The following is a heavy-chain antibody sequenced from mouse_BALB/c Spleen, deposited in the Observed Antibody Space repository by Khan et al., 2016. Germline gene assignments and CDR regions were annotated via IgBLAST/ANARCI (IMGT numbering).Heavy chain of an antibody. J-gene: IGHJ2*01. Sequence: EVQLQESGPDLVKPSQSLSLTCTVTGYSITSHYTWHWIRHFPGNKLEWMGYINYSGSTNYNPSLKSRFSITRDTYKNQFFLPLSSVTADDTATYYCATSSSGYWYYFDYWGQGTTLAVSS. D-gene: IGHD3-1*01. V-gene: IGHV3-1*02. CDR3: ATSSSGYWYYFDY. CDR1: GYSITSHYT. CDR2: INYSGST.